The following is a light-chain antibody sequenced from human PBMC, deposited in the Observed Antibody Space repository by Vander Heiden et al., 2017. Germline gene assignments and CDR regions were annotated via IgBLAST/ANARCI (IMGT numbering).Light chain of an antibody. J-gene: IGLJ2*01. CDR1: GRGIGSYNV. CDR3: CAYAGSSTMFA. CDR2: EVT. Sequence: SALPQPPSASGSPGQSGTMSCTGAGRGIGSYNVVSWYQQRPGKAPKLMSNEVTKRLARVPDRFSGSKSGNTAALTVAGLQAEDEADYYCCAYAGSSTMFAVGGVTKLTVL. V-gene: IGLV2-8*01.